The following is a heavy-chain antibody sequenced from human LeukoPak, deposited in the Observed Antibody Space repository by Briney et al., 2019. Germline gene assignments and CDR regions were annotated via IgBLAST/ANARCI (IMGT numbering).Heavy chain of an antibody. J-gene: IGHJ4*02. CDR3: AREANYYGSGSFEGTFDY. V-gene: IGHV4-59*01. CDR2: IYSSGTT. Sequence: SETLSLTCTVSGVSISTYYWSWIRQPPGKGLEWIGYIYSSGTTNYNPSLKSRVTISIDTSKNEFSLRLTSVTAADTAVYYCAREANYYGSGSFEGTFDYWGQGSLVTVSS. CDR1: GVSISTYY. D-gene: IGHD3-10*01.